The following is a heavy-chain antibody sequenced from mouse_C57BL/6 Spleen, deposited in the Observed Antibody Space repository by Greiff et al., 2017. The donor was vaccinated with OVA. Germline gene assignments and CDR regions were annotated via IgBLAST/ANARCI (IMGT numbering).Heavy chain of an antibody. J-gene: IGHJ1*03. CDR3: ARGGLLRWYFDV. CDR1: GYTFTSYW. V-gene: IGHV1-64*01. D-gene: IGHD1-1*01. Sequence: QVQLQQPGAELVKPGASVKLSCKASGYTFTSYWMHWVKQRPGQGLEWIGMIHPNSGSTNYNEKFKSKATLTVDKSSSTAYMQLSSLTSEESAVYYCARGGLLRWYFDVWGTGTTVTVSS. CDR2: IHPNSGST.